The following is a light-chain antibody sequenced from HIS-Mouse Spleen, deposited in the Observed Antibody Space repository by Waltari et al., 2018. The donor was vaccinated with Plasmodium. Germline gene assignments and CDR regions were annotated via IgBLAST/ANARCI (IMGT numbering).Light chain of an antibody. CDR1: QSISSR. Sequence: DIQMTQSPSTLSASVGDRVTITCRASQSISSRLAWYQQKPGKAPKLLIYKASSLESGVPSRFSGSGSGTEFTLTISSLQPADFATYYCQQYNSYSWTFGQGTKVEIK. CDR2: KAS. V-gene: IGKV1-5*03. J-gene: IGKJ1*01. CDR3: QQYNSYSWT.